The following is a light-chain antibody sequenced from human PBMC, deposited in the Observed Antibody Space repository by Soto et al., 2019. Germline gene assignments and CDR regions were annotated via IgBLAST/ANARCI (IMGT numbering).Light chain of an antibody. Sequence: DIQMIQSPSTLSASVGDRVKITCRASQSISVWLAWYQQKPGKAPKILIYDASSLQSGVPSRFSGIGSGTDFTLTISSMKPEDFATYYCQLSYSTLTFGQGTRLEIK. V-gene: IGKV1-39*01. CDR3: QLSYSTLT. J-gene: IGKJ5*01. CDR1: QSISVW. CDR2: DAS.